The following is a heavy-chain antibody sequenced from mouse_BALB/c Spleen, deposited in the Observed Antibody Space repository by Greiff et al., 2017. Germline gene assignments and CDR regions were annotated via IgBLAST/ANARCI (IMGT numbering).Heavy chain of an antibody. CDR2: INPYNGAT. V-gene: IGHV1-31*01. CDR1: GYSFTGYY. Sequence: VQLQQSGPELVKPGASVKISCKASGYSFTGYYMHWVKQSHVKSLEWIGRINPYNGATSYNQNFKDKASLTVDKSSSTAYMELHSLTSEDSAVYYCATREGDYGNYFDYWGQGTTLTVSS. J-gene: IGHJ2*01. CDR3: ATREGDYGNYFDY. D-gene: IGHD2-1*01.